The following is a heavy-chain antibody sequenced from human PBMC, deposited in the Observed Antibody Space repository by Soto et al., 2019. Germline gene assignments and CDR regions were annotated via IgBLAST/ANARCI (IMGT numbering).Heavy chain of an antibody. CDR1: GFTFSSYA. V-gene: IGHV3-48*02. D-gene: IGHD6-13*01. J-gene: IGHJ6*02. Sequence: GGSLRLSCAASGFTFSSYAMSWVRQAPGKGLEWVSYISSGGSGIYYAASVKGRFTISRDNAKNSVFLQLSSLRDEDTAVYYCARSTGYNGMDVWGQGATVTVSS. CDR2: ISSGGSGI. CDR3: ARSTGYNGMDV.